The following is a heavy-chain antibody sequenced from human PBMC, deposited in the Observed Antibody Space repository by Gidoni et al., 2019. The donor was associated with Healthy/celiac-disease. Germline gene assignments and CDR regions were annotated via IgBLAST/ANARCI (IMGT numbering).Heavy chain of an antibody. Sequence: QVQLVESGGGVVQPGRSLRLSCAASGVTFSSYGMHWVRQAPGKGLEWVAVIWYDGSNKYYADSVKGRFTISRDNSKNTLYLQMNSLRAEDTAVYYCARDGSGVDGYNLFDYWGQGTLVTVSS. CDR1: GVTFSSYG. CDR3: ARDGSGVDGYNLFDY. D-gene: IGHD3-10*01. V-gene: IGHV3-33*01. CDR2: IWYDGSNK. J-gene: IGHJ4*02.